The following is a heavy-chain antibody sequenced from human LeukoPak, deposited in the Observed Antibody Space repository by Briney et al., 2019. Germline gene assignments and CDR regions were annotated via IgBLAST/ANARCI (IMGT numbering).Heavy chain of an antibody. CDR3: VATVPAAATQYWDY. Sequence: GGSLRLSCAASGFTFSTHWMSWVRQAPGKGLEWVAVISYDGGDKYYADSVKGRFTISRDNSKNTLSLQMNSLRAEDTAVYYCVATVPAAATQYWDYWGQGTLVTVSS. CDR1: GFTFSTHW. V-gene: IGHV3-30*03. D-gene: IGHD2-2*01. J-gene: IGHJ4*02. CDR2: ISYDGGDK.